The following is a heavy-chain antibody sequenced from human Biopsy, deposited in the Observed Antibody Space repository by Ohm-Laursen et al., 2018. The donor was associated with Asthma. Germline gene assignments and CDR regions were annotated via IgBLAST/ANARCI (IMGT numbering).Heavy chain of an antibody. J-gene: IGHJ4*02. CDR1: GFSFSNFG. D-gene: IGHD3-22*01. CDR2: ISFDGSNE. V-gene: IGHV3-30*03. Sequence: SLRLSCAAPGFSFSNFGMHWVRQAPGKGLEWVAVISFDGSNEDYADSVKGRFTISRDNSKNTLFLEMNSLRPEDTAVYYCARGDSSNWSHYYFDYWGQGTLVTVSS. CDR3: ARGDSSNWSHYYFDY.